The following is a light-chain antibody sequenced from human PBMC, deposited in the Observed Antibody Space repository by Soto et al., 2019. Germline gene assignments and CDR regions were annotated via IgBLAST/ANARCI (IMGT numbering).Light chain of an antibody. Sequence: QSVSSYLAWYQQTPGQAPRLLIYDASKRATGIPGRFSGSVSETDFAIRIRCLESAVFPIHYCQQCGTLPSWLGLGRGTKVDIK. J-gene: IGKJ2*03. CDR1: QSVSSY. CDR3: QQCGTLPSWLG. V-gene: IGKV3-11*01. CDR2: DAS.